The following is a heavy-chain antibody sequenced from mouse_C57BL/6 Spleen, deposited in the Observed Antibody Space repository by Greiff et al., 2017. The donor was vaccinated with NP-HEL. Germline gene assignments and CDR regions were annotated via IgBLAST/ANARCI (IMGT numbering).Heavy chain of an antibody. CDR3: ARRRGYYGSSLYAMDY. Sequence: VMLVESGAELVKPGASVKISCKASGYAFSSYWMNWVKQRPGKGLEWIGQIYPGAGDTNYNGKFKGKATLTADKSSSTAYMQLSSLTSEDSAVYFCARRRGYYGSSLYAMDYWGQGTSVTVSS. CDR1: GYAFSSYW. D-gene: IGHD1-1*01. CDR2: IYPGAGDT. J-gene: IGHJ4*01. V-gene: IGHV1-80*01.